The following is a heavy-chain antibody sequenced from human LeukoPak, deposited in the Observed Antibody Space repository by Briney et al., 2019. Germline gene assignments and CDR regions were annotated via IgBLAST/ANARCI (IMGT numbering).Heavy chain of an antibody. D-gene: IGHD3-9*01. CDR1: GFTFSSDW. CDR3: ARVEDYDILTGFDY. J-gene: IGHJ4*02. CDR2: IKQDESEK. Sequence: GGSLRLSCAASGFTFSSDWMSWVREAPGKGLEWVASIKQDESEKYYVDSVKGRFTISRDNAKNSLYLQMNSLRAEDTAVYYCARVEDYDILTGFDYWGQGTLVTVSS. V-gene: IGHV3-7*01.